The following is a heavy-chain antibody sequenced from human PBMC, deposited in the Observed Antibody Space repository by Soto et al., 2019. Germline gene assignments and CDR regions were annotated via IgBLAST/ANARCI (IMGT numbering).Heavy chain of an antibody. V-gene: IGHV1-3*01. CDR3: ARDEGITMAEGFDP. J-gene: IGHJ5*02. D-gene: IGHD3-10*01. CDR2: INAGNGNT. Sequence: GASVKVSCKASGYTFTSYAMHWVRQAPGQRLEWMGWINAGNGNTKYSQKFQGRVTITRDTSASKAYMELSSLRSEDTAVYYCARDEGITMAEGFDPWGQGTLVTVSS. CDR1: GYTFTSYA.